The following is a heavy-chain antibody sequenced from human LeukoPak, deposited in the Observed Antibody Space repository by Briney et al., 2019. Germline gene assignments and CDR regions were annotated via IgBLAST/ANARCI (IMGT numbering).Heavy chain of an antibody. CDR1: GFTFSTYA. V-gene: IGHV3-23*01. Sequence: PGWPLRLSCAASGFTFSTYAMCWLRQAPGKWLDRVSAITGSGGNTYYADSVKGRFTISRDNSKNTLYPQVNSLRAEDTAIYYCAKTSGWPYYFDYWGQGTLVTVSS. J-gene: IGHJ4*02. CDR2: ITGSGGNT. CDR3: AKTSGWPYYFDY. D-gene: IGHD6-19*01.